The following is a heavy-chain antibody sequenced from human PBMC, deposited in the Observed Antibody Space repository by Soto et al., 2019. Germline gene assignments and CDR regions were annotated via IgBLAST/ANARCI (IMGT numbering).Heavy chain of an antibody. CDR1: GFTFSSYA. V-gene: IGHV3-23*01. Sequence: GGSLRLSCAASGFTFSSYAMSWVRQAPGKGLEWVSAISGSGGSTYYADSVKGRFTISRDNSKNTLYLQMNSLRAEDTAVYSCANDVLLWFGELLSASPYMDVWGKGTTVTVSS. CDR3: ANDVLLWFGELLSASPYMDV. CDR2: ISGSGGST. D-gene: IGHD3-10*01. J-gene: IGHJ6*03.